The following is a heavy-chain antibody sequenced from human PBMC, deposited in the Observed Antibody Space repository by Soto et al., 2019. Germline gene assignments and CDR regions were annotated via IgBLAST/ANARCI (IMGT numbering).Heavy chain of an antibody. CDR3: ARDRSRFWSYYGQYAFYI. J-gene: IGHJ3*02. V-gene: IGHV1-3*01. Sequence: GASVKVSCKASGYTFTSYAMHWVRQAPGQRLEWMGWINAGNGNTKYSQKFQGRVTITRDTSASTAYMELRSLRSDDTAVYYCARDRSRFWSYYGQYAFYIWGQGTMVTVSS. CDR2: INAGNGNT. CDR1: GYTFTSYA. D-gene: IGHD1-26*01.